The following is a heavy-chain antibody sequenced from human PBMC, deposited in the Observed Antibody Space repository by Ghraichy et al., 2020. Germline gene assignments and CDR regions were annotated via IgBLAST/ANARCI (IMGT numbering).Heavy chain of an antibody. CDR1: GGSFSGYY. CDR2: INHSGST. CDR3: ARFYYDSSGYYSYYFDY. V-gene: IGHV4-34*01. J-gene: IGHJ4*02. Sequence: SQTLSLTCAVYGGSFSGYYWSWIRQPPGKGLEWIGEINHSGSTNYNPSLKSRVTISVDTSKNQFSLKLSSVTAADTAVYYCARFYYDSSGYYSYYFDYWGQGTLVTVSS. D-gene: IGHD3-22*01.